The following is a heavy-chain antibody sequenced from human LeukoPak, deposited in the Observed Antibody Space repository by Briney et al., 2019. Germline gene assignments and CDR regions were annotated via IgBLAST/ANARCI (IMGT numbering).Heavy chain of an antibody. CDR2: INPNSGGT. CDR1: GYTFTGYY. V-gene: IGHV1-2*02. CDR3: ARDPSYYGSGYYFDY. J-gene: IGHJ4*02. D-gene: IGHD3-10*01. Sequence: ASVKVSCKASGYTFTGYYMHWVRQAPGQGLKWMGWINPNSGGTDYAQNFQGRVTMTRDTSISTAYMELSRLRSDDTAVYYCARDPSYYGSGYYFDYWGQGTLVTVSS.